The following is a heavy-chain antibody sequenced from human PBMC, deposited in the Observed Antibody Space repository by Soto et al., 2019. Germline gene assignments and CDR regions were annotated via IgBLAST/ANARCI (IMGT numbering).Heavy chain of an antibody. J-gene: IGHJ6*02. D-gene: IGHD6-13*01. CDR1: GGSISSGGYY. Sequence: SETLSLTCTVSGGSISSGGYYWSWIRKHPGKGLEWIGYIYYSGSTYYNPSLKSRVTISVDTSKNQFSLKLSSVTAADTAVYYCARDGPYSSSWNYYYYYGMDVWGQGTTVTVSS. V-gene: IGHV4-31*03. CDR2: IYYSGST. CDR3: ARDGPYSSSWNYYYYYGMDV.